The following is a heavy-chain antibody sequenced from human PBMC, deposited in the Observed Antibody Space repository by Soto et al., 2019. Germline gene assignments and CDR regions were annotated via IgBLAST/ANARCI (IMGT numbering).Heavy chain of an antibody. J-gene: IGHJ6*02. Sequence: GGSLRLSWAAPGFTFSSYWMQWVRQAPGKGLEWISYISVSGSSIYYADSVKGRFTISRDNAKNSLYLQMDSLRSEDTAVYYCARGGLLDHYYYYGMDVWGQGTTVTVSS. CDR1: GFTFSSYW. D-gene: IGHD3-10*01. CDR3: ARGGLLDHYYYYGMDV. CDR2: ISVSGSSI. V-gene: IGHV3-48*04.